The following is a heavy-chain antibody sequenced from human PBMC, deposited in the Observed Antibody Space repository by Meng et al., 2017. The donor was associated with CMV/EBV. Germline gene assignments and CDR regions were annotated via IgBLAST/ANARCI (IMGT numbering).Heavy chain of an antibody. V-gene: IGHV3-48*04. J-gene: IGHJ3*02. D-gene: IGHD3-3*01. CDR3: AKDLGGITIFGVVTPNHDAFDI. Sequence: GESLKISCVASGFTFSTYSMNWVRQAPGKGLEWLSYITSSSTIYYADSVKGRFTISRDNAKNSLYLQMNSLRAEDTAVYYCAKDLGGITIFGVVTPNHDAFDIWGQGTMVTVSS. CDR1: GFTFSTYS. CDR2: ITSSSTI.